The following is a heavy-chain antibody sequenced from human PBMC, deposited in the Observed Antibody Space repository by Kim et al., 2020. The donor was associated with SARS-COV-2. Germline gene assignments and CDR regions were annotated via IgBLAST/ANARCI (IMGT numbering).Heavy chain of an antibody. J-gene: IGHJ5*02. V-gene: IGHV4-39*01. CDR3: ARHAGVGSGWYGNWFDP. Sequence: KSRVTISVDTAKNQFSLKLSSVTAADTAVYYCARHAGVGSGWYGNWFDPWGQGTLVTVSS. D-gene: IGHD6-19*01.